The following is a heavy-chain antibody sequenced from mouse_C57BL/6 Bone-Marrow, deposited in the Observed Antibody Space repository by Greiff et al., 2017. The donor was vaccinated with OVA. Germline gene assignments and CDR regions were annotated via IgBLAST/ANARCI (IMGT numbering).Heavy chain of an antibody. J-gene: IGHJ3*01. CDR2: IDPNSGGN. CDR3: ARANYYGSRAWLAY. Sequence: QVQLQQPGAELVKPGASVKLSCKASGYTFTSYWMHWVKQRPGRGLEWIGRIDPNSGGNKYNEKFKSKATLTVDKPSSTAYMQLSRLTSEDSAVYDCARANYYGSRAWLAYWGQGTLVTVAA. V-gene: IGHV1-72*01. CDR1: GYTFTSYW. D-gene: IGHD1-1*01.